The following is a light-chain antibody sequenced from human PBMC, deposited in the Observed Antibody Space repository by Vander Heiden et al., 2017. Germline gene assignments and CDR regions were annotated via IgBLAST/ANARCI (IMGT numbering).Light chain of an antibody. J-gene: IGLJ2*01. CDR2: EVS. Sequence: QSALTQPASVSGSPGQSITISCTGTSSDVGGYNYVSGYQQHPGKAPKLMIYEVSNRPSGVSNRFSGSKSGNTASLTISGLQAEDEADYYCSSYTSSSTRMVFGGGTKLTVL. V-gene: IGLV2-14*01. CDR3: SSYTSSSTRMV. CDR1: SSDVGGYNY.